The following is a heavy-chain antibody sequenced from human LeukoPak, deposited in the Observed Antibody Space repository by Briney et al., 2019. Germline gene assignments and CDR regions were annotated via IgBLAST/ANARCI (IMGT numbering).Heavy chain of an antibody. J-gene: IGHJ5*02. CDR1: GYSFSSYS. V-gene: IGHV1-18*01. D-gene: IGHD3-10*01. CDR2: ISAYSGNT. CDR3: ARHRSRMVRGGDWFDP. Sequence: ASVKVSCKASGYSFSSYSISWVRQAPGQGLELMGWISAYSGNTNYAHKLQGRVTMTTDTSTSTAYMELRSLRSDDTAVYYCARHRSRMVRGGDWFDPWGQGTLVTVSS.